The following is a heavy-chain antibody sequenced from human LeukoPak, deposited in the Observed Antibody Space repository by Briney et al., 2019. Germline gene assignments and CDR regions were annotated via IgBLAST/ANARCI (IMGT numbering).Heavy chain of an antibody. CDR1: GFTFSSYA. CDR2: ISGSGGST. V-gene: IGHV3-23*01. J-gene: IGHJ6*03. Sequence: GGSLRLSCVASGFTFSSYAMSWVRQAPGKGLEWVSAISGSGGSTYYADSVKGRFTISRDNSKNTLYLQMNSLRAEDTAVYYCADHYYSYYDMDVWGKGTTVTVSS. CDR3: ADHYYSYYDMDV.